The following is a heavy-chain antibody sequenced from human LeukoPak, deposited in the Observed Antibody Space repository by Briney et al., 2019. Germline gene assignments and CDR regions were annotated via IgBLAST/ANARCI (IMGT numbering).Heavy chain of an antibody. CDR2: INPSGCST. J-gene: IGHJ4*02. CDR1: GYTFTSYY. Sequence: ASVKVSCKASGYTFTSYYMHWVRQAPGQGLEGMGIINPSGCSTSYAQKFQGRVTMTRDMSTSTVYMELSSLRSEDTAVYYCARDSYYSSSSLGFDYWGQGTLVTVSS. D-gene: IGHD6-6*01. V-gene: IGHV1-46*01. CDR3: ARDSYYSSSSLGFDY.